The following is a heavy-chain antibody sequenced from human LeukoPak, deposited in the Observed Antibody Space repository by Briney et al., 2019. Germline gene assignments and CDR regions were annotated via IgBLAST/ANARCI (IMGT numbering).Heavy chain of an antibody. CDR3: AKGSPFEFVSLHFDY. CDR2: ISGSGGST. J-gene: IGHJ4*02. V-gene: IGHV3-23*01. CDR1: GFAFSSYS. D-gene: IGHD6-19*01. Sequence: GGSLRLSCAASGFAFSSYSMNWVRQAPGKGLDWVSAISGSGGSTYYADSVKGRFTISRDNSKNTLYLQMNSLRAEDTAVYYCAKGSPFEFVSLHFDYWGQGTLVTVSS.